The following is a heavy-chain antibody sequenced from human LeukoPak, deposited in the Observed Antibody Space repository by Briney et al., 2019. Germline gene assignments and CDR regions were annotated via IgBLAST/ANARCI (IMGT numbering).Heavy chain of an antibody. V-gene: IGHV3-30*04. CDR3: ARDEYDGYNLGPSDY. J-gene: IGHJ4*02. CDR1: GFTFRDYA. CDR2: ISYDGRHK. Sequence: PGRSLRLSCAASGFTFRDYAMHWVRQAPGKGLEWVAVISYDGRHKNYADSVKGRFTISRDDSENTLYLQMNSLRIEDTAIYYCARDEYDGYNLGPSDYWGQGTLVTVSS. D-gene: IGHD5-24*01.